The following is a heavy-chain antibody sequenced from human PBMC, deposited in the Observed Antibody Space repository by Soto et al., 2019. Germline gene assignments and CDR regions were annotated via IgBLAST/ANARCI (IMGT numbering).Heavy chain of an antibody. Sequence: QMQLVQSGPEVKKPGTSVKVSCKASGFTFTSSAVQWVRQARGQRIEWIGWIVVGSGNTNYAQKFQERVTITRDMSTSTAYMELSSLRSEDTALYYCAAATVTGWFGAGITEDYYYYGMDVWGQGTTVTVSS. J-gene: IGHJ6*02. CDR2: IVVGSGNT. V-gene: IGHV1-58*01. CDR3: AAATVTGWFGAGITEDYYYYGMDV. CDR1: GFTFTSSA. D-gene: IGHD3-10*01.